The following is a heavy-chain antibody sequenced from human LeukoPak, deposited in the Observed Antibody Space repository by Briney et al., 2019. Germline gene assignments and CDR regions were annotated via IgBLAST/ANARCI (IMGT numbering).Heavy chain of an antibody. Sequence: PGWALTLSYAACGFTFSRYWMLWVRQAPGAGRVWVSRINSDDSSTTYADPVKGRFTIARDNAKNTLYLQMISLRAEDTAVYYCAREQGGVGPAVDYWGQGTLVTVAS. V-gene: IGHV3-74*01. CDR2: INSDDSST. J-gene: IGHJ4*02. D-gene: IGHD1-26*01. CDR1: GFTFSRYW. CDR3: AREQGGVGPAVDY.